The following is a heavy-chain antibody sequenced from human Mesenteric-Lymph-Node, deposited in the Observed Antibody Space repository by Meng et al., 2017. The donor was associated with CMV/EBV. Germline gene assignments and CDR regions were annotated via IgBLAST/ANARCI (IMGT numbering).Heavy chain of an antibody. Sequence: QVTPLQAEGESKKPGAPVKVSCKASIYSFTGYNIRRVRQASVQELEWMGLNNTRNGDTVYGKYYKRRVTSPSDTSINTLYMELSRMLSDVTAAYSGVYYRGRHYCAGRSYCDSFDHWGQGTLVTVSS. CDR1: IYSFTGYN. J-gene: IGHJ5*02. V-gene: IGHV1-2*01. CDR3: VYYRGRHYCAGRSYCDSFDH. D-gene: IGHD2-21*01. CDR2: NNTRNGDT.